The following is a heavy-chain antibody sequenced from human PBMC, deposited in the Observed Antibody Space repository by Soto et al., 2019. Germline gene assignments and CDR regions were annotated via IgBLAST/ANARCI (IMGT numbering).Heavy chain of an antibody. J-gene: IGHJ3*02. CDR2: INPNSGGT. D-gene: IGHD7-27*01. Sequence: ASVKVSCKASGYTFTGYYMHWVRQAPGQGLEWMGWINPNSGGTNYAQKFQGWVTMTRDTSISTAYMELSRLRSDDTAVYYCAREASPWGSKAFDIWGQGTMVTVSS. CDR1: GYTFTGYY. V-gene: IGHV1-2*04. CDR3: AREASPWGSKAFDI.